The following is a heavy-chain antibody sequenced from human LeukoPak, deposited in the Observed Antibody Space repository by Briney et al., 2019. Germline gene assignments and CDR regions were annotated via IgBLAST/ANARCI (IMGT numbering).Heavy chain of an antibody. D-gene: IGHD3-10*01. CDR1: GGSFSGYY. CDR2: INHSGST. Sequence: SETLPLTCAVYGGSFSGYYWSWIRQPPGKGLEWIGEINHSGSTNYNPSLKSRVTISVDTSKNQFSLKLSSVTAADTAVYYCARRAPRGKSHGSGSYYSYFDYWGQGTLVTVSS. J-gene: IGHJ4*02. CDR3: ARRAPRGKSHGSGSYYSYFDY. V-gene: IGHV4-34*01.